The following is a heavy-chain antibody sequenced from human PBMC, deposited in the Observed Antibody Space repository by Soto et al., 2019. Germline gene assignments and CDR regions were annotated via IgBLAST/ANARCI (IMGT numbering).Heavy chain of an antibody. J-gene: IGHJ2*01. CDR3: ARGSAAHRYFDL. CDR2: IFPSGAT. V-gene: IGHV4-30-4*01. Sequence: QVQLQESGPGLVKPSQTLSLMCTVSGVPISGSDYHWSWIRQSPGKGLEWIGYIFPSGATHYNSSLGSRITMSGESPKSQFSLRLTAVTAADTAVYSCARGSAAHRYFDLSGRGTRVTVPS. CDR1: GVPISGSDYH. D-gene: IGHD6-6*01.